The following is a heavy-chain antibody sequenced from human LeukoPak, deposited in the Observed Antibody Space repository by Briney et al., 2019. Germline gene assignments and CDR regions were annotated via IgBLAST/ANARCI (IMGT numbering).Heavy chain of an antibody. CDR2: INPISGGT. J-gene: IGHJ2*01. CDR3: ARAAATYYYDSSGYRFDL. Sequence: GASVKVSCKASGYTFTGYYMHWVRQAPGQGLEWMGWINPISGGTNYAQKFQGRVTMTRDTSISTAYMELSRLRSDDTAVYYCARAAATYYYDSSGYRFDLWGRGTLVTVSS. CDR1: GYTFTGYY. V-gene: IGHV1-2*02. D-gene: IGHD3-22*01.